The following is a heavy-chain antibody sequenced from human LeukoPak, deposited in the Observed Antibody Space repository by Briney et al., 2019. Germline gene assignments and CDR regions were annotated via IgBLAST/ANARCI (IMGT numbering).Heavy chain of an antibody. D-gene: IGHD3-10*01. V-gene: IGHV1-2*04. CDR1: GYTFTGYY. CDR2: INPNSGGT. CDR3: ARGRMGFGELDAFDI. J-gene: IGHJ3*02. Sequence: GASVKVSCKASGYTFTGYYMHWVRQAPGQGLEWMGWINPNSGGTNYAQKFQGWVTMTRDTSISTAYMELSRLRSDDTAVYYCARGRMGFGELDAFDIWGQGTMVTVSS.